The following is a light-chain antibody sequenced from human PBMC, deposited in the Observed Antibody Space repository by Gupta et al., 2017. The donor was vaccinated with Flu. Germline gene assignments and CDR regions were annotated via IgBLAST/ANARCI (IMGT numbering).Light chain of an antibody. CDR3: QQDGSSPYT. V-gene: IGKV3-20*01. CDR1: QSVSSTY. J-gene: IGKJ2*01. CDR2: GAS. Sequence: EIVLTQSPGTLSLSPGARATLSCRASQSVSSTYLAWYQQKPGQAPRLLIYGASSRATGIPDRFSGSGSGTDFTLTISRLDPEDFAVYYCQQDGSSPYTFGQGTRLEIK.